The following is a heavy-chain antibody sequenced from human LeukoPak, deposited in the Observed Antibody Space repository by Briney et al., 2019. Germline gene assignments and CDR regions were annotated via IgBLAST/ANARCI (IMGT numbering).Heavy chain of an antibody. Sequence: ASVKVSCKASGYTFTGYYMHWVRQAPGQGLEWMGWINPNSGGTNYAQKFQGRVTMTRGTSISTAYMELSRLRSDDTAVYYCARGEFRIVVVPAAIFAFDIWGQGTMVTVSS. CDR1: GYTFTGYY. CDR2: INPNSGGT. J-gene: IGHJ3*02. CDR3: ARGEFRIVVVPAAIFAFDI. V-gene: IGHV1-2*02. D-gene: IGHD2-2*01.